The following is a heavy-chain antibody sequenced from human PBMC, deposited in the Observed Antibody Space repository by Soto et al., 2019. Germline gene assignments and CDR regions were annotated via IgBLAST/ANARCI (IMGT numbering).Heavy chain of an antibody. CDR2: IYYSGTT. D-gene: IGHD1-1*01. Sequence: SETLSLTCTVSGGSVNNGSYYWSWIRQPPGKGLEWIGYIYYSGTTNNNPSLKSRFTISVDTSKNQFSLKVKSVTAADTAVYYFARNSCGTQYGYYFDQWGQGVLVTVSS. CDR1: GGSVNNGSYY. V-gene: IGHV4-61*01. J-gene: IGHJ4*02. CDR3: ARNSCGTQYGYYFDQ.